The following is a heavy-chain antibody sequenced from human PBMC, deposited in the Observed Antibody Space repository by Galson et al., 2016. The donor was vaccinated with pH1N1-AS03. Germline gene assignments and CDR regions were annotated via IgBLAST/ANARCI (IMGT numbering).Heavy chain of an antibody. CDR3: AGDEGFANGINV. Sequence: SLRLSCAATGFTVSSGYHMSWVRQAPGKGLEWVSVIQPGGDTYNADSVKGRFTISRDNFENMVYLQMNSLRPEDTAVYYCAGDEGFANGINVWGQGTTVTVSS. CDR1: GFTVSSGY. V-gene: IGHV3-66*02. J-gene: IGHJ6*02. D-gene: IGHD3-3*01. CDR2: IQPGGDT.